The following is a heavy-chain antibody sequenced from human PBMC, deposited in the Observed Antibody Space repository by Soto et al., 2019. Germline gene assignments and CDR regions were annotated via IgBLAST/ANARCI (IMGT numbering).Heavy chain of an antibody. CDR2: IKQDGSET. V-gene: IGHV3-7*01. Sequence: EVQLVESGGGLAQPGGSLRLSCAASGFTFSTYYMNRVRQAPGKGLEWVATIKQDGSETYYVDSVKGRFTISRDDAMTSLFLQMNSLRAEDTAVYYCARDRGYCRGGTCYSVLDYWGQGTLVTVSS. J-gene: IGHJ4*02. D-gene: IGHD2-15*01. CDR3: ARDRGYCRGGTCYSVLDY. CDR1: GFTFSTYY.